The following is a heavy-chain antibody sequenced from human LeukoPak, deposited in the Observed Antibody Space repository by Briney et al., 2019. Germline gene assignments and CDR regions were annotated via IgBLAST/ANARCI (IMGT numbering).Heavy chain of an antibody. Sequence: GGSVKVSCKASGYTFTSYYMHWVRQAPGQGLAWMGRINTNDGGTNYAQKFQGRVTMTRDMSTSTVYMELSSLRSEHTAVYYCAREGYGSGTYLDDWGQGTLVTVSS. D-gene: IGHD3-10*01. CDR2: INTNDGGT. V-gene: IGHV1-46*01. J-gene: IGHJ4*02. CDR3: AREGYGSGTYLDD. CDR1: GYTFTSYY.